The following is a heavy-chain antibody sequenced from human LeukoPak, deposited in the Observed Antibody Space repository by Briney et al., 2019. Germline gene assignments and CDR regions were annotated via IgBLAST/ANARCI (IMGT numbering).Heavy chain of an antibody. V-gene: IGHV3-30*18. Sequence: PGRSLRLSCAASGSTFSTCGMHWVRQAPGKGLEWVAIISSDGSNKYYVDSVKGRFTISRDNSENTLYLQLNSLRVEDTAVYYCVKRSGGATWHFDYWGQGTLVTVSS. J-gene: IGHJ4*02. CDR1: GSTFSTCG. CDR2: ISSDGSNK. CDR3: VKRSGGATWHFDY. D-gene: IGHD4/OR15-4a*01.